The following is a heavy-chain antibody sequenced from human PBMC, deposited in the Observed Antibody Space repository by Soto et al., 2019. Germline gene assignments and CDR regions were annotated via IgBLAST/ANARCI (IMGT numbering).Heavy chain of an antibody. V-gene: IGHV3-30-3*01. CDR3: ARDYSYQRAMDV. CDR1: GFTFSNFA. Sequence: GGSLRFSCAASGFTFSNFAMYWVRQAPGKGLEWVTVISYDGSHKYYADSVKGRFTISRDNSKNTLYLQMNNLRAEDSAVYFCARDYSYQRAMDVWGQGTTVTVSS. CDR2: ISYDGSHK. J-gene: IGHJ6*02. D-gene: IGHD2-15*01.